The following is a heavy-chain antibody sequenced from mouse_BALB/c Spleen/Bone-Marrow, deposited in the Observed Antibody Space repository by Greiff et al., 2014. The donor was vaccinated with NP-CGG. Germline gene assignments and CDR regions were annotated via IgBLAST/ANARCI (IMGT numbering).Heavy chain of an antibody. V-gene: IGHV1-9*01. D-gene: IGHD2-14*01. CDR3: ARDYRYDYAMDY. J-gene: IGHJ4*01. CDR2: ILPGSGTT. CDR1: GYTFSSYW. Sequence: VQGVESGAELMKPGALVKISCKATGYTFSSYWIEWVKQRPGHGLEWIGEILPGSGTTNYNEKFKGKAKFTADTSSNTAYMQFSSLTSEDSAVYYCARDYRYDYAMDYWGQGTSVTVSS.